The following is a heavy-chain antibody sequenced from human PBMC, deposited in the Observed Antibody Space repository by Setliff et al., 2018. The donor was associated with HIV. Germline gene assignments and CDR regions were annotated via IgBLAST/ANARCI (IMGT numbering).Heavy chain of an antibody. CDR3: ARDLDSSGYGDAFDI. D-gene: IGHD3-22*01. V-gene: IGHV1-18*01. Sequence: GASVKVSCKASGYTFTSYGISWVRQAPGRGLEWMGWISAYNGNTNYAQKLQGRVTMTTDTSTSTAYMELRSLRSDDTAVYYCARDLDSSGYGDAFDIWGQGTMVTVSS. CDR2: ISAYNGNT. CDR1: GYTFTSYG. J-gene: IGHJ3*02.